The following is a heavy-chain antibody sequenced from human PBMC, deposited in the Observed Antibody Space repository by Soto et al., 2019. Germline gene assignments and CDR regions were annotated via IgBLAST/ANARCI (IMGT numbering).Heavy chain of an antibody. J-gene: IGHJ5*02. CDR3: AQTEDGRRSRTPAGWFDA. CDR1: GFSLSNAGMG. Sequence: QVTLKESGPVLVKPTETLTLTCTVSGFSLSNAGMGVSWIRQPPGKAPEWLAHIFSNDERRFSTSLKNRLTISKDTSNSQVVLIMTNMDPVDTGTYYCAQTEDGRRSRTPAGWFDAWGQGTLVTVSS. V-gene: IGHV2-26*01. CDR2: IFSNDER. D-gene: IGHD2-2*01.